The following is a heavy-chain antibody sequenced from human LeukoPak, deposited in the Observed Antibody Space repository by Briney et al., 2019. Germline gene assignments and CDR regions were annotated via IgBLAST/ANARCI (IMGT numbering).Heavy chain of an antibody. CDR1: GFTFSSYE. CDR3: ARDDTVIHFDY. Sequence: GGSLGLSCAASGFTFSSYEMNWVRQAPGKGLEWVSYISSSGSTIYYADSVKGRFTISRDNAKNSLYLQMNSLRAEDTAVYYCARDDTVIHFDYWGQGTLVTVSS. CDR2: ISSSGSTI. V-gene: IGHV3-48*03. D-gene: IGHD3-16*02. J-gene: IGHJ4*02.